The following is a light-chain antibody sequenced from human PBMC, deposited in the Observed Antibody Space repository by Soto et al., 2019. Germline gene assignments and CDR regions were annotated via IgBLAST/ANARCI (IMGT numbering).Light chain of an antibody. Sequence: QSALTQPASVSGSPGQSITISCTGTSSDIGGYDYVSWYRQFPGKVPKLIIHDVNNRPSGVSNRFSGSKSGNTASLTISGLRPEDEGDYYCNLITSSTTTRFVFGTGTKLTVL. J-gene: IGLJ1*01. CDR3: NLITSSTTTRFV. V-gene: IGLV2-14*01. CDR2: DVN. CDR1: SSDIGGYDY.